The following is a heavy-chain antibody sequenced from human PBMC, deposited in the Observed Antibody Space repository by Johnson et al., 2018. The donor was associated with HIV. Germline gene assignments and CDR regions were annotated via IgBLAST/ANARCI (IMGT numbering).Heavy chain of an antibody. CDR2: ISYDGGSK. CDR3: ARLPSGYSRDDLDI. D-gene: IGHD5-18*01. CDR1: GFIFSSYG. J-gene: IGHJ3*02. V-gene: IGHV3-30*19. Sequence: VQLVESGGGVVQPGRSRRLSCAASGFIFSSYGMHWVRQAPGKGLEWVAIISYDGGSKYYADSVKGRFTVSRDNSKNTLYLQINSLRPEDTAVYYCARLPSGYSRDDLDIWGQGTMVTVSS.